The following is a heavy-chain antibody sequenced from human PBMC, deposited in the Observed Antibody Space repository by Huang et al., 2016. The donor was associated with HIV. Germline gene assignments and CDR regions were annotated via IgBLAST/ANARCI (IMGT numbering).Heavy chain of an antibody. D-gene: IGHD6-13*01. Sequence: QVQLQQWCAGLLKPSETLSLTCAVYGGSVSGHYWSWIRQPPGQGLEWIAEINDNGYTNYNPSIKSRVTISVHTSRNQFALKLNSGTAADAAVYYCARASWYEPRSWYFGLWGRGTLVTVSS. CDR1: GGSVSGHY. CDR3: ARASWYEPRSWYFGL. J-gene: IGHJ2*01. V-gene: IGHV4-34*01. CDR2: INDNGYT.